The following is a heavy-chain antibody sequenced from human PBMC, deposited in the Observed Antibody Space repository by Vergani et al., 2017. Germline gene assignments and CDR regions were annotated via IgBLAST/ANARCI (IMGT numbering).Heavy chain of an antibody. CDR3: ARAERYSSSWYRGDAFDI. Sequence: VQLVESGGGVVQPGRSLRLSCAASGFTFSSYSMNWFRQAPGKGLEWVSSISSSSSYIYYADSVKGRFTISRDNAKNSLYLQMNSLRAEDTAVYYCARAERYSSSWYRGDAFDIWGQGTMVTVSS. V-gene: IGHV3-21*01. J-gene: IGHJ3*02. D-gene: IGHD6-13*01. CDR2: ISSSSSYI. CDR1: GFTFSSYS.